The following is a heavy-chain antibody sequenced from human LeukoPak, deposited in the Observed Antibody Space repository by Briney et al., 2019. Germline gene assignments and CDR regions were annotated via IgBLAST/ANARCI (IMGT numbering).Heavy chain of an antibody. CDR1: GXSISSYY. V-gene: IGHV4-59*01. J-gene: IGHJ4*02. CDR3: ARVGYNWNYIDY. Sequence: SETLSLTCTVSGXSISSYYWSWIRQPPGKGLEWIGYMYYSGTTNYNPSLKSRVTISVDTSKNQFSLKLSSVTAADTAVYYCARVGYNWNYIDYWGQGTLVTVSS. D-gene: IGHD1-20*01. CDR2: MYYSGTT.